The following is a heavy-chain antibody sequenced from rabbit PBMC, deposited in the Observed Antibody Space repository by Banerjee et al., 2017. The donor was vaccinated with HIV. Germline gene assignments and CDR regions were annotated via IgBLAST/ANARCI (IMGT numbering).Heavy chain of an antibody. Sequence: QSLVESGGDLVKPGASLTLTCTASGFSFSTSDYMCWVRQAPGKGLEWIACIETDRRGGSSYYASWAKGRFTISKTSSTTVTLQLNSLTAADTATYFCARDGDGTDYYFNLWGPGTLVTVS. V-gene: IGHV1S40*01. CDR1: GFSFSTSDY. CDR3: ARDGDGTDYYFNL. D-gene: IGHD7-1*01. J-gene: IGHJ4*01. CDR2: IETDRRGGSS.